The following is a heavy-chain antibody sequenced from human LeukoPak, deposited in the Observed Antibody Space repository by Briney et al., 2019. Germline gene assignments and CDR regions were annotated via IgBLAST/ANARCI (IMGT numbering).Heavy chain of an antibody. Sequence: KPSETLSLTCTVSGGSISSDYWSWIRQPAGKRLEWIGRISTSGSANYNPSLKSRVTISVDTSKNQFSLKLSSVTAADTAVYYCASTSSGSYPYYFDYWGQGTLVTVSS. D-gene: IGHD1-26*01. V-gene: IGHV4-4*07. CDR1: GGSISSDY. CDR3: ASTSSGSYPYYFDY. J-gene: IGHJ4*02. CDR2: ISTSGSA.